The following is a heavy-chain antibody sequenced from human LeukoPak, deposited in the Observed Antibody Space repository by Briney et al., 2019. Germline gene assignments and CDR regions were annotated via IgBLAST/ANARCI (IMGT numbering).Heavy chain of an antibody. CDR3: ARTNYYGSGSYYHDY. J-gene: IGHJ4*02. Sequence: SETLSLTCTVSGGSISSYYWSWIRQPPGKGLEWIGYIYYGGSTNYNPSLKSRVTISVDTSKNQFSLKLSSVTAADTAVYYCARTNYYGSGSYYHDYWGQGTLVTVSS. D-gene: IGHD3-10*01. V-gene: IGHV4-59*08. CDR2: IYYGGST. CDR1: GGSISSYY.